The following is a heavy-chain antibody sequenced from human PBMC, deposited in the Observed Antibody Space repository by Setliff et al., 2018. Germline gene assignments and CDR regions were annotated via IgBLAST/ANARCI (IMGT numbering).Heavy chain of an antibody. D-gene: IGHD2-21*01. Sequence: SVKVSCKASGGTFSSYAISWVRQAPGQGLEWMGGIIPILGIANYAQKFQGRVTMTTDTSTRTAYMELTSLRSDDTAVYYCATEKFPGDWGDYWGQGTLVTVSS. CDR3: ATEKFPGDWGDY. CDR1: GGTFSSYA. CDR2: IIPILGIA. J-gene: IGHJ4*02. V-gene: IGHV1-69*10.